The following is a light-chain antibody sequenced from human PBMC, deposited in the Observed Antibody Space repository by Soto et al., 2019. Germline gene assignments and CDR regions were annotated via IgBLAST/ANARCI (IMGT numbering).Light chain of an antibody. J-gene: IGKJ5*01. CDR2: DTS. V-gene: IGKV3-11*01. Sequence: EIVLTQSPATLSLSPGERATLSWRASQRVNNYLAWYQQKPAQAPRLLIYDTSNRASGIPARFSGSGSATDFTLTISSLEPEDFAIYYCQQRSNWPLITFGQGTRLEIK. CDR3: QQRSNWPLIT. CDR1: QRVNNY.